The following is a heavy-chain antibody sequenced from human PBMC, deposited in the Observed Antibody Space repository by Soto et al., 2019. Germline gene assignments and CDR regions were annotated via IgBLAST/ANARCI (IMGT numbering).Heavy chain of an antibody. J-gene: IGHJ4*02. CDR3: GRGPRGDY. CDR1: GFIFNNAW. CDR2: VKPKADGGTT. V-gene: IGHV3-15*07. D-gene: IGHD3-10*01. Sequence: GGSLRLSCSASGFIFNNAWMTWVRQAPGKGLEWVGRVKPKADGGTTEYAAPVKGRFTISRDDSKNTLYLQMNSLKTEDTAVYYCGRGPRGDYWGQGTLVTVSS.